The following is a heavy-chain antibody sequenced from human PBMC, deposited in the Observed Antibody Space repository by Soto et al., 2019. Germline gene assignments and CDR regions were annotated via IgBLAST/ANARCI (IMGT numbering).Heavy chain of an antibody. CDR1: GYTLTELS. J-gene: IGHJ4*02. CDR3: ATSFPSPWYNWNDRGNY. CDR2: FDPEDGET. Sequence: ASVKVSCKVSGYTLTELSMHWVRQAPGKGLEWMGGFDPEDGETIYAQKFQGRVTMTEDTSTDTAYMELSSLRSEDTAVYYCATSFPSPWYNWNDRGNYWGQGTLVTVSS. D-gene: IGHD1-20*01. V-gene: IGHV1-24*01.